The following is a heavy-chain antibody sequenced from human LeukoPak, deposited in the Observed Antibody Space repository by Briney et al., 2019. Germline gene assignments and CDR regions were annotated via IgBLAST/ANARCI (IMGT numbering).Heavy chain of an antibody. V-gene: IGHV4-38-2*02. CDR2: IYHSGTT. Sequence: GSLRLSCAASGFTFSSYEMNWVRQAPGKGLEWIGSIYHSGTTYYNPSLKSRVTISVDTSKNQFSLKVSSVTAADTAVYYCAREDSGSYPKYYYYMDVWGKGTTVTVSS. J-gene: IGHJ6*03. CDR3: AREDSGSYPKYYYYMDV. D-gene: IGHD1-26*01. CDR1: GFTFSSYE.